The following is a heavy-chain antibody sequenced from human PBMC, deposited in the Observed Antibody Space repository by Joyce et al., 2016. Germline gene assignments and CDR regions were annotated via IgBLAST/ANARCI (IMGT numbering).Heavy chain of an antibody. Sequence: QVQLVESGGGVVQPGRSLSLSCAASGFSFSSYDMHWVRQAPGRRLEWVAIISLDGSDKYRTDSVKGRFTVSRDKSKNTLYLQMNSLRAEDTAVYYCAKDLVRGSTTWAFDIWGQGTMVTVSS. CDR3: AKDLVRGSTTWAFDI. CDR1: GFSFSSYD. V-gene: IGHV3-30*18. CDR2: ISLDGSDK. D-gene: IGHD2-2*01. J-gene: IGHJ3*02.